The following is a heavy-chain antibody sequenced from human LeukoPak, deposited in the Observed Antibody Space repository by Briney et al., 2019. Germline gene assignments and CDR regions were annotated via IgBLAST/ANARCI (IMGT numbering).Heavy chain of an antibody. V-gene: IGHV4-59*01. D-gene: IGHD5-24*01. Sequence: SETLSLTCTVSGGSISSYYWSWIRQPPGKGLEWIGYIYYSGSTNYNPSLKSRVTISVDTSKNQFSLKLSSVTAADTAVYYCARAGVDGYMRGYYFEYWGQGTLVTVTS. CDR1: GGSISSYY. J-gene: IGHJ4*02. CDR3: ARAGVDGYMRGYYFEY. CDR2: IYYSGST.